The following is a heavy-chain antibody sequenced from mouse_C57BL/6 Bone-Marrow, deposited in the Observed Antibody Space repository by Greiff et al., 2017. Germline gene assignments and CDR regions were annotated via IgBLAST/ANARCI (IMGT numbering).Heavy chain of an antibody. V-gene: IGHV1-50*01. CDR3: AREVLTTVVAPYFDV. D-gene: IGHD1-1*01. Sequence: QVQLQQPGAELVKPGASVKLSCKASGYTFTSYWMQWVKQRPGQGLEWIGEIDPSDSYTNYNQKFKGKATLTVDTSSSTAYVQLSSLTSEDSAVYYCAREVLTTVVAPYFDVWGTGTTVTVSS. CDR1: GYTFTSYW. CDR2: IDPSDSYT. J-gene: IGHJ1*03.